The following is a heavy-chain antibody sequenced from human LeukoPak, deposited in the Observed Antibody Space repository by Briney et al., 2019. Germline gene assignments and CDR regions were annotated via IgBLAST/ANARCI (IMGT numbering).Heavy chain of an antibody. CDR2: INPDGSGK. V-gene: IGHV3-7*01. Sequence: GGSLRLTCEASGFTLSTYWMNWVRQVPGKGLDWVANINPDGSGKRYVDSVKGRFTIARDNADNSLSLQMNSLRAEDTAVYYCASWGAGGNSWGQGTLVTVSS. D-gene: IGHD3-16*01. CDR3: ASWGAGGNS. CDR1: GFTLSTYW. J-gene: IGHJ4*02.